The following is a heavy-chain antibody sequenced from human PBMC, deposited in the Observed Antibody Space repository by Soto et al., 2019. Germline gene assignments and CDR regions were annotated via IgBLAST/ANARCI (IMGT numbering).Heavy chain of an antibody. Sequence: QVQLQESGPGLVKPSQTLSLTCSVSGSSISRGDYYWSWIRQPPGKGLEWIGFIYYIGSTYDNPSLKSRLTISVDTSRNQFSLKLSSVTAADTAVYYCASVGYFPRSMDVWGQGTTVTVSS. D-gene: IGHD6-13*01. CDR1: GSSISRGDYY. V-gene: IGHV4-30-4*01. CDR3: ASVGYFPRSMDV. CDR2: IYYIGST. J-gene: IGHJ6*02.